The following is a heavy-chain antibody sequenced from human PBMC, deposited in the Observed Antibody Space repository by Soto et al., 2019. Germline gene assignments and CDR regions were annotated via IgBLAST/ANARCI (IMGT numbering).Heavy chain of an antibody. CDR1: GFPFSSYS. CDR3: ARDPTPYESSGYYLDS. Sequence: GESLKISCAASGFPFSSYSMSWVRRAPDKGPEWVSAIDFRGDSTNYADSVKGRFTISRDNSKNTLYLQMNSLRAEDTAVYYCARDPTPYESSGYYLDSWGQGTLVTVSS. D-gene: IGHD3-22*01. CDR2: IDFRGDST. V-gene: IGHV3-23*01. J-gene: IGHJ4*02.